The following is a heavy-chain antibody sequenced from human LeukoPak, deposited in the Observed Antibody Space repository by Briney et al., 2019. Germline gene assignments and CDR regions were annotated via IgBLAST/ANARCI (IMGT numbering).Heavy chain of an antibody. CDR2: INPSGGST. J-gene: IGHJ3*02. V-gene: IGHV1-46*01. D-gene: IGHD3-3*01. CDR3: ARVAPYYDFWSGSDRAFDI. Sequence: RASVKVSCKASGYTFTSYYMHWVRQAPGQGLEWMGIINPSGGSTSYAQKFQGRVTMTRDTSTSTVYMELSSLRSEDTAVYYCARVAPYYDFWSGSDRAFDIWGQGTMVTVSS. CDR1: GYTFTSYY.